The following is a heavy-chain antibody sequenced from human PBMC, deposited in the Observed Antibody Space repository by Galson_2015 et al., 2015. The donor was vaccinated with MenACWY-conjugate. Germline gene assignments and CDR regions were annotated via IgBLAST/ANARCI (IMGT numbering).Heavy chain of an antibody. V-gene: IGHV3-53*01. Sequence: SLRLSCAASGFTVNTNYMTWVRQAPGKGLEWVSIIYSGGSTYYPDSVRGRFTISRDNSKHTLYLQMDSLRADDTAVYYCARAGSENCRTTNYLSLGAKFSYYYYMDVWGKGTTVTVSS. CDR1: GFTVNTNY. CDR2: IYSGGST. CDR3: ARAGSENCRTTNYLSLGAKFSYYYYMDV. J-gene: IGHJ6*03. D-gene: IGHD1-1*01.